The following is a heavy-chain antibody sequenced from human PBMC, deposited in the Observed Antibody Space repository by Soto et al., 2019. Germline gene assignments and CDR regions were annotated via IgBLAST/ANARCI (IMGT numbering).Heavy chain of an antibody. D-gene: IGHD3-3*02. CDR1: GFTFSDYY. V-gene: IGHV3-11*01. CDR2: IGRSSNSR. CDR3: AREVTILGVVTN. J-gene: IGHJ4*02. Sequence: QVQLVESGGGLVKPGGSLRLSCAASGFTFSDYYMSWIRQAPGKGLEWVSYIGRSSNSRYYADSVKGRFTISRDNAKNSLYLQMNSLRAEETAVYYCAREVTILGVVTNWGQGTLVTVSS.